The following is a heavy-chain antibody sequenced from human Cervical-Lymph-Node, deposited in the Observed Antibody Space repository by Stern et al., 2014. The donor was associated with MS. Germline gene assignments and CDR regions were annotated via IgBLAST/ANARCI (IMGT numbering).Heavy chain of an antibody. J-gene: IGHJ4*02. CDR1: GYTFSSYD. Sequence: VQLLESWAEVKKPGASVKVSCKASGYTFSSYDINWVRQATGQGLEWMGWMNPNSCKTGYSQKFQGRVTMTRDTSISTAYMELSSLRSEDTAVYYCARRSGYGFDYWGQGTLVTVSS. CDR3: ARRSGYGFDY. V-gene: IGHV1-8*01. CDR2: MNPNSCKT. D-gene: IGHD3-22*01.